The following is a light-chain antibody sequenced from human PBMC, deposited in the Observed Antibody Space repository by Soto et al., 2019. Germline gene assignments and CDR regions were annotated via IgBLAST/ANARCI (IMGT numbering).Light chain of an antibody. CDR2: DAS. Sequence: DIQMTQSPSTLSASVGDRLTITCRASQSISSWLAWYQQKPGKPPKLLIYDASSLESGVPSRFSGSGSGTDFTLTISSLQPEDFATYYCQQSYSAPPITFGQGTRLEIK. CDR3: QQSYSAPPIT. V-gene: IGKV1-39*01. CDR1: QSISSW. J-gene: IGKJ5*01.